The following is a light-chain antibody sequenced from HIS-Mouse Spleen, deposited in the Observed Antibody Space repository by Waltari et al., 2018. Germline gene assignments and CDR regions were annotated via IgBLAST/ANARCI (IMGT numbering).Light chain of an antibody. V-gene: IGKV3-20*01. CDR2: GAS. CDR3: QQYGSSPPWP. CDR1: QSVSSSY. Sequence: EIVLTQSPGTLSLSPGERATRSCRPSQSVSSSYLAWYQQKPGQAPRLLIYGASSRATGIPDRFSGSGSGTDFTLTISRLEPEDFAVYYCQQYGSSPPWPFGQGTKVEIK. J-gene: IGKJ1*01.